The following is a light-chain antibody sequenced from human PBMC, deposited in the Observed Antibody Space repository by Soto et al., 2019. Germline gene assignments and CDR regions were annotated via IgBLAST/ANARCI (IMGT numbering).Light chain of an antibody. CDR2: TNN. CDR3: KSYDRRLSAYV. J-gene: IGLJ1*01. V-gene: IGLV1-40*01. Sequence: SVLTQPPSVSGAPGQRVTISCTGSNSNIGAGYDVHWYLQLPGTAPKLLVYTNNNRPSGVPDRFSGSKSGTSASLAITGLQAEDEADYYCKSYDRRLSAYVFGTGTKVTVL. CDR1: NSNIGAGYD.